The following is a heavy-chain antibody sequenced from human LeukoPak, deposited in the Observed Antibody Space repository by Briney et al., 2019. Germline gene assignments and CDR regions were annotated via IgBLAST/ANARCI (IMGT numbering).Heavy chain of an antibody. J-gene: IGHJ4*02. D-gene: IGHD3-22*01. V-gene: IGHV4-4*07. CDR1: GGSISSYC. CDR3: ARDRGDSSGYYPDY. Sequence: SETLSLTCSVPGGSISSYCWSWIRQPAGKGLEWIGRIYTSGSTHHNPSLQSRVTMSVDTSKNQLSLKLTSLTAADTAVYYCARDRGDSSGYYPDYWGQGTLVTVSS. CDR2: IYTSGST.